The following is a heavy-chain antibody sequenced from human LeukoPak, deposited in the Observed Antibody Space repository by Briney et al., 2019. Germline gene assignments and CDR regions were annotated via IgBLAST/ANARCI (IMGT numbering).Heavy chain of an antibody. CDR2: IIPIFGTA. CDR1: GGIFSSYA. D-gene: IGHD5/OR15-5a*01. V-gene: IGHV1-69*06. CDR3: ARARDVQVFYYYGMDV. J-gene: IGHJ6*04. Sequence: SVKVSCKASGGIFSSYAISWVRQAPGQGLEWMGGIIPIFGTANYAQKFQGRVTITADKSTSTAYMELSSLRSGDTAVYYCARARDVQVFYYYGMDVWGKGTTVTVSS.